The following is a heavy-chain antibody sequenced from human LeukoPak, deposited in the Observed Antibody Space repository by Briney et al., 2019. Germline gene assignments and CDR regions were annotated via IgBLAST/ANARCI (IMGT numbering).Heavy chain of an antibody. CDR2: ISSSSSYT. CDR1: GFTFSDYY. J-gene: IGHJ4*02. V-gene: IGHV3-11*06. CDR3: ARVDSGYHDY. Sequence: GGSLRLSCAASGFTFSDYYMSWIRQAPGKGLEWVSYISSSSSYTNYADSAKGRFTISRDNAKNSLYLQMNSLRAEDTAVYYCARVDSGYHDYWGQGTLVTVSS. D-gene: IGHD3-22*01.